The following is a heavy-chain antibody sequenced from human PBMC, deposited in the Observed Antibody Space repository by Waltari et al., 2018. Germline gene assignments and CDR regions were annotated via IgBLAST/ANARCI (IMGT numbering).Heavy chain of an antibody. J-gene: IGHJ2*01. CDR2: ISAYNGNT. V-gene: IGHV1-18*01. CDR3: ARSGRLRAVARPFDL. Sequence: QVQLVQSGAEVKKPGASVKVSCKASGYTFTSYGISWVRQAPGQGLEWMGWISAYNGNTNDAQKLQVRFTMTTDTSTSTAYMELRSLRSDDTAGYYCARSGRLRAVARPFDLWGRGTLVTVSS. CDR1: GYTFTSYG. D-gene: IGHD6-19*01.